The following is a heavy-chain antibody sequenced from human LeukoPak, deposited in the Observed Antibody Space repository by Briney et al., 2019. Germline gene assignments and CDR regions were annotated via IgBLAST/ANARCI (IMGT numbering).Heavy chain of an antibody. CDR2: ISYDGSNK. J-gene: IGHJ6*02. D-gene: IGHD4-11*01. CDR3: ARGLCSNYALSYYYYGMVV. CDR1: GFTFSSYA. V-gene: IGHV3-30-3*01. Sequence: GGSLRLSSAASGFTFSSYAMHWVRPAPGKGLEWVAVISYDGSNKYYADSLKGRLTISRDNSKNTLYLQMISLRAEDTAVYCCARGLCSNYALSYYYYGMVVWGQGATVTVSS.